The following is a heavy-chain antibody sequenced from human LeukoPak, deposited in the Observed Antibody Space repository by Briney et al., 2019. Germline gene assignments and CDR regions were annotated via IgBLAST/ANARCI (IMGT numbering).Heavy chain of an antibody. V-gene: IGHV4-59*11. J-gene: IGHJ6*03. CDR2: IYYSGST. CDR1: GGSISSHY. Sequence: SETLSLTCTVSGGSISSHYWSWIRQPPGKGLEWIGYIYYSGSTNYNPSLKSRVTISVDTSKNQFSLKLSSVTAADTAVYYCARARQRKLVQFLSNYYYYMDVWGKGTTVTVSS. CDR3: ARARQRKLVQFLSNYYYYMDV. D-gene: IGHD6-6*01.